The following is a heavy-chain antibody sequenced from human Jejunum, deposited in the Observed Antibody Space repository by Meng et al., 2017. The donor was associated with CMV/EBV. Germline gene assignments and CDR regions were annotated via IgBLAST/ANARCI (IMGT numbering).Heavy chain of an antibody. J-gene: IGHJ4*02. CDR3: ARDVYGMTSPH. CDR2: IDGGGSDT. CDR1: GCTFGSYW. Sequence: LAGAASGCTFGSYWMHWVRQVPGKGLMWVSHIDGGGSDTTYADSVKGRFTISRDNAKNMLFLHLKDLRAEDTAIYYCARDVYGMTSPHWGQGALVTVSS. V-gene: IGHV3-74*03. D-gene: IGHD1-14*01.